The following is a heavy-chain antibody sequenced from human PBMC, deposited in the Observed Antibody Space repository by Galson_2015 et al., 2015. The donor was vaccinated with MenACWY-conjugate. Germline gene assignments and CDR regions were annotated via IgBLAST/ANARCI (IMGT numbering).Heavy chain of an antibody. CDR1: GYTFTNYA. D-gene: IGHD2-2*01. J-gene: IGHJ6*02. V-gene: IGHV1-3*01. CDR3: AKEIVVAPAASWGDYYYGMDV. CDR2: INAGNGNT. Sequence: SVKVSCKASGYTFTNYAMHWVRQAPGQRLEWMGWINAGNGNTKYSQKFQGRVTITSDTSASTAYMELSSLRSEDTAVYYCAKEIVVAPAASWGDYYYGMDVWGQGTTVTVSS.